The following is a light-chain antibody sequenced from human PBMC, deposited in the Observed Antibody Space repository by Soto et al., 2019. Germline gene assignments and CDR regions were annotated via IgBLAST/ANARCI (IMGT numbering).Light chain of an antibody. CDR3: ISSTSTGTRV. CDR1: NSDVGDYNY. CDR2: EVN. Sequence: QSVLTQPASVSGSPGQSITISCTGTNSDVGDYNYVSWYQQHPGKAPKLMIYEVNNRPSGVSNRFSGSKSGNTASLTISGLQAEDEADYYCISSTSTGTRVFGGGTKLTVL. J-gene: IGLJ3*02. V-gene: IGLV2-14*01.